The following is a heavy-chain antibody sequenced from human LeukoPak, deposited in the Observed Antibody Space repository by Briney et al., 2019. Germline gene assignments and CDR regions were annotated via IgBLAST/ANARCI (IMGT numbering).Heavy chain of an antibody. D-gene: IGHD2/OR15-2a*01. CDR1: GGSISNDY. CDR3: ARSNMVISQIDY. V-gene: IGHV4-59*01. J-gene: IGHJ4*02. CDR2: IYYTGST. Sequence: PSETLSLTCTVSGGSISNDYWSWIRQPPGKGLECIGYIYYTGSTNYNPSLKSRVTISVDTSKNQLSLKLSSVTAADSAVYYCARSNMVISQIDYWGQGTLVTVSS.